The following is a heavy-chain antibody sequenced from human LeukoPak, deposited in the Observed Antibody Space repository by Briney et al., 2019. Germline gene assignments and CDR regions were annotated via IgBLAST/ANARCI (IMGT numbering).Heavy chain of an antibody. CDR3: AKGHSDYGTGFDL. J-gene: IGHJ4*02. CDR1: GFTFTNYA. D-gene: IGHD4-17*01. Sequence: GGSLRLSCAASGFTFTNYAMSWVSQAPGKGLESVSVISGTGGSTYYADSVRGRFTISRDNSRNTLYLQMNSLRAEDTTVYYCAKGHSDYGTGFDLWGRGTLVTVSS. V-gene: IGHV3-23*01. CDR2: ISGTGGST.